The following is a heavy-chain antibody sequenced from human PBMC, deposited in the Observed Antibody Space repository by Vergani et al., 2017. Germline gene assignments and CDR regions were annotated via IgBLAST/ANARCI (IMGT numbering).Heavy chain of an antibody. Sequence: EVQLVESGGGLVQPGRSLRLFCAASGFTFDDYAMHWFRQAPGKGLEWVSGISWNSGSIGYADSVKGRFTISRDNAKNSLYLQMNSLRAEDTALYYCAKDTRSTVWGWFDPWGQGTLVTVSS. CDR1: GFTFDDYA. J-gene: IGHJ5*02. V-gene: IGHV3-9*01. D-gene: IGHD3-16*01. CDR2: ISWNSGSI. CDR3: AKDTRSTVWGWFDP.